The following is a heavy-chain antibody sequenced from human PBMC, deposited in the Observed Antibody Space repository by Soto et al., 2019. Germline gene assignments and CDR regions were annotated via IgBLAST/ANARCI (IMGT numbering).Heavy chain of an antibody. CDR1: GYTFTSYG. J-gene: IGHJ5*02. D-gene: IGHD2-15*01. CDR2: ISAYNGNT. Sequence: ASVTVSCKASGYTFTSYGIIWVRQAPGQGLEWMGWISAYNGNTNYAQKLQGRVTMTTDTSTSTAYMELRSLRSDDTAVYYCARDSIVVVVAAAYNWFDPWGQGTLVTVSS. V-gene: IGHV1-18*01. CDR3: ARDSIVVVVAAAYNWFDP.